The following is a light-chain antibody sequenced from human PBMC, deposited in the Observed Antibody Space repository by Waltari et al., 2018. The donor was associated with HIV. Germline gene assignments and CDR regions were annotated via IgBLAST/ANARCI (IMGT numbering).Light chain of an antibody. V-gene: IGLV2-23*02. CDR1: SSDVGRSNL. CDR3: CSYAGSSLYV. J-gene: IGLJ1*01. Sequence: QSALTQPASVSGSPGQSITISCTGTSSDVGRSNLVSWYQQHPGKAPKLMIYEVSKRPSGVSNRFSGSKSGNTASLTISGLQAEDEADYYCCSYAGSSLYVFGTGTKVTVL. CDR2: EVS.